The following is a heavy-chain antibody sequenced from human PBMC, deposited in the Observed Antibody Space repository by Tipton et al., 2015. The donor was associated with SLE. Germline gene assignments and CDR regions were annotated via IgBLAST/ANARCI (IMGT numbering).Heavy chain of an antibody. V-gene: IGHV4-59*01. CDR1: ADSISNYY. CDR2: VFYNGET. D-gene: IGHD4-17*01. Sequence: TLSLTCNVSADSISNYYWNWIRQSPGKGLEWIGHVFYNGETNYNPSLKGRVTISLDTSMKQFSLNLMSVTSADTAVYYCASLRFYGDYDLGRWGQGALVTVSS. CDR3: ASLRFYGDYDLGR. J-gene: IGHJ4*02.